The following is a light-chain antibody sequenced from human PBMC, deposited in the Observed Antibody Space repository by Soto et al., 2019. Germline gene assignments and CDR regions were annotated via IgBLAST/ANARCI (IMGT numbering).Light chain of an antibody. CDR2: EGT. CDR3: CSYAGSGAFV. V-gene: IGLV2-23*03. CDR1: SSDVGSTNL. J-gene: IGLJ2*01. Sequence: QSVLTQPASVSGSPGQSVTISCSGTSSDVGSTNLVSWYQQHPGKAPKLMIYEGTKRPSGISSRFSGSKSGDTASLTISGLQAEDEADYYCCSYAGSGAFVFGGGTKLTVL.